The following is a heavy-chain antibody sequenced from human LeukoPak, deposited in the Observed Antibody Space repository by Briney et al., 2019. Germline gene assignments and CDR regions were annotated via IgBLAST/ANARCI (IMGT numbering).Heavy chain of an antibody. V-gene: IGHV3-64D*06. CDR2: IGTTGGST. CDR3: VNTHGSGSYNN. J-gene: IGHJ4*02. Sequence: GGSLRLSCSASGFTFSHYAMHWVRQAPGKGLEYVSAIGTTGGSTYYADTMKGRFTISRENSKNTPYLQMSSLRAGDTAVYYCVNTHGSGSYNNWGQGTLVTVSS. CDR1: GFTFSHYA. D-gene: IGHD3-10*01.